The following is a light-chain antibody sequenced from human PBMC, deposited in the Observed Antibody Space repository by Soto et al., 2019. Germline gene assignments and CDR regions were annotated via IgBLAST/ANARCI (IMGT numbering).Light chain of an antibody. CDR2: DVS. Sequence: EIVLTQSPGTLSLSPGERATLSCRASQSVSSYLAWYQQKAGQAPRLLMYDVSIRATGIPDRFSGSGSGTDFTLTSGRLEPEDFAVYYCQQFADLYTFGQGTKLEIK. CDR1: QSVSSY. V-gene: IGKV3D-20*02. J-gene: IGKJ2*01. CDR3: QQFADLYT.